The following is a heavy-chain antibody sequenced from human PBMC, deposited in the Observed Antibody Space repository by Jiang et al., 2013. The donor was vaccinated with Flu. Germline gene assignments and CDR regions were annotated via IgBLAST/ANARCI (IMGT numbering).Heavy chain of an antibody. Sequence: PGLVKPSETLSLTCTVSGGSISSSYWSWIRQPPGKGLEWIGYIYYSGSTNYNPSLKSRVTISIDTSKNQFSLKLSSVTAADTAVYYCATSTANKSWYFDLWGRGTLVTVSS. D-gene: IGHD4-17*01. V-gene: IGHV4-59*01. J-gene: IGHJ2*01. CDR3: ATSTANKSWYFDL. CDR2: IYYSGST. CDR1: GGSISSSY.